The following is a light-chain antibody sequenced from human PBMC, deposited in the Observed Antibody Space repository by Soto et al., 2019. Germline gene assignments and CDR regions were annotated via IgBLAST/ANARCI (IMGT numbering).Light chain of an antibody. J-gene: IGKJ2*01. CDR3: HQSGNSPYT. Sequence: EIVLTQSPGTLSLSPGERASVSCRASQSVYTSYLAWFQQKPGQAPRLLIYVASNRATGIPDRFSGSGSGTDFTLTITRLEPEDFAVYFCHQSGNSPYTFGQGTKREI. CDR2: VAS. V-gene: IGKV3-20*01. CDR1: QSVYTSY.